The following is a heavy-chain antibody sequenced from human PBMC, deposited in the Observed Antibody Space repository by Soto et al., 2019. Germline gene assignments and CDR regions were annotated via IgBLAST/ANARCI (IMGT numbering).Heavy chain of an antibody. V-gene: IGHV1-2*02. Sequence: ASVKVSCKASGYTFTGYYMHWVRQAPGQGLEWMGWINPNSGGTNYAQKFQGRVTMTRDTSISTAYMELSRLRSDDTAVYYCARGRAYCSSTSCYRKAFVCWGQGTLVTVSS. D-gene: IGHD2-2*02. J-gene: IGHJ4*02. CDR2: INPNSGGT. CDR3: ARGRAYCSSTSCYRKAFVC. CDR1: GYTFTGYY.